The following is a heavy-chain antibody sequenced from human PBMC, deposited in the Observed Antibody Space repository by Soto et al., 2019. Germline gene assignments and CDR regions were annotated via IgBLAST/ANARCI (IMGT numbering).Heavy chain of an antibody. CDR1: GGSISSSSYY. J-gene: IGHJ4*02. D-gene: IGHD6-19*01. CDR2: IYYSGST. CDR3: ARAYSSGWYVGYYFDY. Sequence: PSETLSLTCTVSGGSISSSSYYWVWIRQPPGKGLEWIGSIYYSGSTYYNPSLQSRVTISVDTSKNQFSLKLSSVTAADTAVYYCARAYSSGWYVGYYFDYWGQGTLVTVSS. V-gene: IGHV4-39*01.